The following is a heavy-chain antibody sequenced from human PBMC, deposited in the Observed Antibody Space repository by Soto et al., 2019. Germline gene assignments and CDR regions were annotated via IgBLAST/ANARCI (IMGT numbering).Heavy chain of an antibody. V-gene: IGHV3-23*01. CDR1: GFTFSSYA. CDR3: AKVGHSITMVRGVRNAFDI. J-gene: IGHJ3*02. Sequence: GGSLRLSCAASGFTFSSYAMSWVRQAPGKGLEWVSAISGSGGSTYYADSVKGRFTISRDNSKNTVYLQMNSLRAEDTAVYYCAKVGHSITMVRGVRNAFDIWGQGTMVTVSS. D-gene: IGHD3-10*01. CDR2: ISGSGGST.